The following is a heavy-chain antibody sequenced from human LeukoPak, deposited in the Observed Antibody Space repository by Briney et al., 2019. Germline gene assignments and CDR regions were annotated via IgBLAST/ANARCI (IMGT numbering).Heavy chain of an antibody. J-gene: IGHJ6*02. CDR2: INSDGSST. CDR1: GFTFSSHW. Sequence: PGGSLRLSCAASGFTFSSHWMHWVRQAPGKGLVWVSRINSDGSSTSYADSVKGRFTISRDNAKNTLHLQMNSLRAEDTAVYYCARSSGGNSEEGWYYYGMDVWGQGTTVTVSS. CDR3: ARSSGGNSEEGWYYYGMDV. V-gene: IGHV3-74*01. D-gene: IGHD4-23*01.